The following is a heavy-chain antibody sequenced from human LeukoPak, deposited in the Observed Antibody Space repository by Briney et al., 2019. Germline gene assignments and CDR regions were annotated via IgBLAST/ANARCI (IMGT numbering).Heavy chain of an antibody. CDR3: AKDPNYYDSSGPFDY. J-gene: IGHJ4*02. Sequence: GGSLRLSCAASEFTFTSYAMSWVRQAPGKGLEWVSGISGSGGRTHYADSVKGRFTISRDNSKNTLYLQMNSLRAEDTAVYYCAKDPNYYDSSGPFDYWGQGTLVTVSS. CDR2: ISGSGGRT. D-gene: IGHD3-22*01. CDR1: EFTFTSYA. V-gene: IGHV3-23*01.